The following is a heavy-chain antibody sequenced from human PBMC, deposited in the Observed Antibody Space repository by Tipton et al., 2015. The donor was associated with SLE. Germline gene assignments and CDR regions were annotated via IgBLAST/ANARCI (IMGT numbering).Heavy chain of an antibody. CDR3: VRGGAGTWGYYFDF. CDR2: IYTNENT. CDR1: GGSISSYY. V-gene: IGHV4-4*07. D-gene: IGHD3-16*01. Sequence: TLSPTCTVSGGSISSYYWSWIRQPAGGGLEWIGRIYTNENTNYNPSLKSRVIMSVDTSKNQFFLRLNYVTAADTAIYYCVRGGAGTWGYYFDFWGQGMLVTVSS. J-gene: IGHJ4*02.